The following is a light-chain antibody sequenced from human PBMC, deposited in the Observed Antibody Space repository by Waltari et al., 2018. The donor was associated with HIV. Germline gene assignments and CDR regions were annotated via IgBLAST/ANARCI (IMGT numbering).Light chain of an antibody. CDR3: CSYAGSFVV. CDR2: EVS. CDR1: SSDVGGYSY. Sequence: QSALTQPASVSGSPGQSITISCTGTSSDVGGYSYVSWYQQHPGKAPKLMIYEVSNRPSGVSNRFSGSKSGNTASLTISGLQTEDEADYYCCSYAGSFVVFGGGTKLTVL. J-gene: IGLJ2*01. V-gene: IGLV2-14*01.